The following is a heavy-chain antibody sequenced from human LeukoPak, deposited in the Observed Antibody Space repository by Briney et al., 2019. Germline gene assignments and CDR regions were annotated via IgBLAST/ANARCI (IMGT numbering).Heavy chain of an antibody. J-gene: IGHJ3*02. Sequence: PSETLSLTCTVSGGSISSYYWSWIRQPPGKGLEWTGYIYYSGSTNYNPSLKSRVTISVDTSKNQFSLKLSSVTAADTAVYYCARARPLNVDAFDIWGQGTMVTVSS. CDR2: IYYSGST. CDR3: ARARPLNVDAFDI. CDR1: GGSISSYY. V-gene: IGHV4-59*01.